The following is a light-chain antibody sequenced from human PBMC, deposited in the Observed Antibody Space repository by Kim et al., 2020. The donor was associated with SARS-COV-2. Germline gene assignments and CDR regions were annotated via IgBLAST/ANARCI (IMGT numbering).Light chain of an antibody. Sequence: VSVALGQAARITCGGNNIGNKNVHWYQQRPGQAPVLVIYRDNNRPSGIPERFSGSNSGRTATLTISGAQAGDEADHYCQVWDSGTVFGGGTQLTVL. CDR1: NIGNKN. J-gene: IGLJ2*01. V-gene: IGLV3-9*01. CDR2: RDN. CDR3: QVWDSGTV.